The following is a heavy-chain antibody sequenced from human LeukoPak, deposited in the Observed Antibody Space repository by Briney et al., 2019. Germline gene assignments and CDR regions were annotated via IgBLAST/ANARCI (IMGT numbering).Heavy chain of an antibody. CDR2: IKSKTDGGTT. D-gene: IGHD3-9*01. CDR3: TTDDIRYSHP. CDR1: VITFSTYA. J-gene: IGHJ5*02. Sequence: PGGSLRLSCAASVITFSTYAMSWVRQAPGKGLEWVGRIKSKTDGGTTDYAAPVKGRFTISRDDSKNTLYLQMNSLKTEDTAVFCSTTDDIRYSHPWGQGTLVTVSS. V-gene: IGHV3-15*01.